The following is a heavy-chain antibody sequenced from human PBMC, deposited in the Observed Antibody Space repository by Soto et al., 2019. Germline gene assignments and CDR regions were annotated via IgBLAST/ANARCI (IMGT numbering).Heavy chain of an antibody. CDR3: VRDVYDSSGYYRTYYFDY. CDR2: INAGNGNT. Sequence: ASVKVSCKASGYTFTSYAMHWVRQAPGQRLEWMGWINAGNGNTKYSQKFQGRVTITRDTSASTAYMELSSLRSEDTAVYYCVRDVYDSSGYYRTYYFDYWGQGTLVTVSS. D-gene: IGHD3-22*01. CDR1: GYTFTSYA. J-gene: IGHJ4*02. V-gene: IGHV1-3*01.